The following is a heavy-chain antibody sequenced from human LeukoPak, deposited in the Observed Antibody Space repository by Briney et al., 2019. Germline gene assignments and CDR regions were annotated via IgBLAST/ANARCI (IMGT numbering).Heavy chain of an antibody. D-gene: IGHD6-19*01. V-gene: IGHV3-74*01. CDR2: INSDGSST. J-gene: IGHJ6*03. Sequence: GGSLRLSCAASGFTFSSYWMHWVRQAPGKGLVWVSRINSDGSSTSYADSVKGRFTISRDNAKNTLYLQMNSLRAEDTAVYYCARVYSSGWYLGAHHMDVWGKGTTVTVSS. CDR3: ARVYSSGWYLGAHHMDV. CDR1: GFTFSSYW.